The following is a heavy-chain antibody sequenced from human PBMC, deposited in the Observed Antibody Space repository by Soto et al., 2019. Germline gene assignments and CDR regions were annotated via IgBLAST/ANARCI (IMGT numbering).Heavy chain of an antibody. V-gene: IGHV3-30-3*01. CDR1: GFTFSRFS. CDR3: ARDHGMFLSYYYYGMDV. J-gene: IGHJ6*02. D-gene: IGHD3-10*02. Sequence: PGGSLILSCAASGFTFSRFSMHWVRQAPGKGLAWVAVISYDGSNTHYAESVKGRFNISRDDSKNTVYLQMNNLRGEDSAVYYCARDHGMFLSYYYYGMDVWGQGTTVTVSS. CDR2: ISYDGSNT.